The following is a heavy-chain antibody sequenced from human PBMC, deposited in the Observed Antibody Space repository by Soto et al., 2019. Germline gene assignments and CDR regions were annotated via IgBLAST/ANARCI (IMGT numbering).Heavy chain of an antibody. J-gene: IGHJ4*02. V-gene: IGHV1-2*02. CDR2: INPNSGGT. Sequence: ASVKVSCKASGYTFTGYYMHWVRQAPGQGLEWMGWINPNSGGTNYAQKFQGRVTMTRDTSISTAYMELSSLRSDDTAVYYCARGYYTLTAAFDYWGQGTLVTVSS. CDR3: ARGYYTLTAAFDY. D-gene: IGHD2-2*02. CDR1: GYTFTGYY.